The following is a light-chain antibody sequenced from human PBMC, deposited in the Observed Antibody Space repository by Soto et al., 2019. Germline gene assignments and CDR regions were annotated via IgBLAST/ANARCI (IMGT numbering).Light chain of an antibody. J-gene: IGKJ1*01. CDR2: DAS. V-gene: IGKV3D-15*01. CDR1: QSVRSN. Sequence: EIVRTQSPATLSVSPGDRATLSCRASQSVRSNVAWYKQKPGQAPRLRSYDASNRATGIPARFSGSGSETECTLTISSLQSEDFAVYYCQQYNYWPETFGQGTKVDIK. CDR3: QQYNYWPET.